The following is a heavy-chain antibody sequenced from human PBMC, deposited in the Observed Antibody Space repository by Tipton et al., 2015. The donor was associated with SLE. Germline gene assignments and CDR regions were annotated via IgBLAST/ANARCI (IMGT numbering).Heavy chain of an antibody. V-gene: IGHV4-59*11. CDR1: GGSISSHY. D-gene: IGHD1-1*01. CDR2: VDYRGIT. J-gene: IGHJ6*02. Sequence: TLSLTCTVSGGSISSHYWSWIRQPPGKGLVWIGYVDYRGITHYNPSLRGRVTISVDMSKNQFSVKLTSVTAADTAVYYCARGRARNDGVDYYFYYGMDVWGQGTTVTVSS. CDR3: ARGRARNDGVDYYFYYGMDV.